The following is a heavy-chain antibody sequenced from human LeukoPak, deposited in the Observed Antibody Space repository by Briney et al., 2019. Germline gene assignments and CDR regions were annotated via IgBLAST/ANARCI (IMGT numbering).Heavy chain of an antibody. Sequence: SETLSLTCTVSGASISNYYWSWIRQSPGKGLEWIGYMLYSGSTNQNPSLRSRVTISVDTSKNQVSLKLSSVTAADTAVYYCARAIRFGWFDPWGQGTLVTVSS. CDR3: ARAIRFGWFDP. D-gene: IGHD3-16*01. CDR2: MLYSGST. CDR1: GASISNYY. J-gene: IGHJ5*02. V-gene: IGHV4-59*08.